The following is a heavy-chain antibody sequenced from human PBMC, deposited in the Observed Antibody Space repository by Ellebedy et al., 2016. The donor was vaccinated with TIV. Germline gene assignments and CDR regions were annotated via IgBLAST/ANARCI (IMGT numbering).Heavy chain of an antibody. Sequence: GESLKISCVVSGFTFTSYAMSWVRQAPGKGLEWVSTISTFGDDTYYAASVNGRSTFSRDNSKNTLFVQMNNLRADDTAIYYCAKRYWEGTGLSPWDYWGRGTLVTVSS. V-gene: IGHV3-23*01. CDR2: ISTFGDDT. CDR3: AKRYWEGTGLSPWDY. CDR1: GFTFTSYA. J-gene: IGHJ4*02. D-gene: IGHD1-1*01.